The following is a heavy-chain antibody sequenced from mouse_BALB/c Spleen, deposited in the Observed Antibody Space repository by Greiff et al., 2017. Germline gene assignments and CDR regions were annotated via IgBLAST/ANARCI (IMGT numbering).Heavy chain of an antibody. CDR3: VREDYRKDY. CDR2: IWTGGGT. D-gene: IGHD2-14*01. J-gene: IGHJ4*01. CDR1: GFSLTSYD. V-gene: IGHV2-9-2*01. Sequence: QVQLKESGPGLVAPSQSLSITCTVSGFSLTSYDISWIRQPPGKGLELLGVIWTGGGTNYNSAFMSRLSISKDNSKSQVFLKMNSLQTDDTAIYYCVREDYRKDYWGQGTSVTVSS.